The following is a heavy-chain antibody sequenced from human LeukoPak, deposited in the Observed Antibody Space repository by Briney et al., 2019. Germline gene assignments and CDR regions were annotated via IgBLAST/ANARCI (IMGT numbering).Heavy chain of an antibody. J-gene: IGHJ3*02. Sequence: SETLSLTCTVSGGSLSSGSYYWSWIRQPAGKGLEWIGRIYTSGSTNYNPSLKSRVTISVDTSKNQFSLKLSSVTAADTAVYYCAREYSSSWYIAFDIWGQGTMVTVSS. CDR2: IYTSGST. CDR3: AREYSSSWYIAFDI. D-gene: IGHD6-13*01. CDR1: GGSLSSGSYY. V-gene: IGHV4-61*02.